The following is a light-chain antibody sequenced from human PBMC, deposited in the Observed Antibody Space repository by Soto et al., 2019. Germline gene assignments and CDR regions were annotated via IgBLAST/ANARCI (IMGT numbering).Light chain of an antibody. CDR1: QGVDTR. CDR3: QPYNKWPPIT. J-gene: IGKJ4*01. Sequence: LVVPHSPATLSVSPGERVTLSCRASQGVDTRLAWYQQKPGQAPRLLIYGASTRATGISARFSGSGSGTDFTLTINTPQSEDSGVYYCQPYNKWPPITFGGGAKIEIK. V-gene: IGKV3D-15*01. CDR2: GAS.